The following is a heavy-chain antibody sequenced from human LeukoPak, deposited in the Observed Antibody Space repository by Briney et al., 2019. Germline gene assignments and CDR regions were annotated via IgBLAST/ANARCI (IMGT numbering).Heavy chain of an antibody. CDR1: GGTFSSYA. CDR3: ARDSLAAAGNPSPFDP. D-gene: IGHD6-13*01. V-gene: IGHV1-69*04. Sequence: SVKVSCKASGGTFSSYAISWVRQAPGQGLEWVGRIIPILGIANYAQKFQGRVTITADKSTSTAYMELSSLRSEDTAVYYCARDSLAAAGNPSPFDPWGQGTLVTVSS. CDR2: IIPILGIA. J-gene: IGHJ5*02.